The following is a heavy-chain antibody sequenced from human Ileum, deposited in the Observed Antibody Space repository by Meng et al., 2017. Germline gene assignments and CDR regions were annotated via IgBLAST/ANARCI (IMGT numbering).Heavy chain of an antibody. CDR3: ARSDWFDP. CDR2: IKYDGSIT. CDR1: GFTFSSSW. Sequence: VHLVQCGGGLVQPGGSLRLACKASGFTFSSSWMHWVRQVPGKGLVWVSRIKYDGSITMYADFVKGRFTISRDNAKNTLYLQMNNLRAEDTVVYYCARSDWFDPWGQGTLVTVSS. V-gene: IGHV3-74*03. J-gene: IGHJ5*02.